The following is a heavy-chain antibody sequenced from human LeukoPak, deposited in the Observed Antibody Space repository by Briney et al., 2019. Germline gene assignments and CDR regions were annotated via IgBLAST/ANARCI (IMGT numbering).Heavy chain of an antibody. CDR1: GGSISSGSYF. J-gene: IGHJ6*03. Sequence: SETLSLTCTVSGGSISSGSYFWGWIRQPAGKALEWIGRVYTSGNTNYNPSLNSRITITVNTSKNHYSQKNTSGTAETTAVYYCARVGGRYYYYYSYMDVWGKGTTVTISS. CDR2: VYTSGNT. D-gene: IGHD1-26*01. V-gene: IGHV4-61*02. CDR3: ARVGGRYYYYYSYMDV.